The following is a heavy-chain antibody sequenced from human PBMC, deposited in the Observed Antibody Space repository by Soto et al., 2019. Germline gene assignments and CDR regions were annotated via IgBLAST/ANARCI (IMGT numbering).Heavy chain of an antibody. CDR2: INPNSGGT. D-gene: IGHD4-17*01. V-gene: IGHV1-2*02. CDR3: KRGDYGESGFDY. J-gene: IGHJ4*02. CDR1: GYTFTGYY. Sequence: ASVKVSCKASGYTFTGYYMHWVRQTPGQGLEWLGWINPNSGGTNYAQKVQGRVTMTRDTSISTAYMELSRLRSDDTAVYYFKRGDYGESGFDYWGQGTLVTVSS.